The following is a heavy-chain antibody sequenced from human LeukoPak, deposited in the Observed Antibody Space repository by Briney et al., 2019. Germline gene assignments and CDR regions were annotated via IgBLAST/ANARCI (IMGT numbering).Heavy chain of an antibody. CDR1: GYTFTGYY. Sequence: ASVKVSCKASGYTFTGYYMHWVRQAPGQGLEWMGWINPNSGGTNYAQKFQGRVTMTRDTSISTAYMELSRLRSDDTAVYYCARVIEEGYYTFSIDYWDQGTLVTVSS. J-gene: IGHJ4*02. V-gene: IGHV1-2*02. CDR2: INPNSGGT. CDR3: ARVIEEGYYTFSIDY. D-gene: IGHD2-2*02.